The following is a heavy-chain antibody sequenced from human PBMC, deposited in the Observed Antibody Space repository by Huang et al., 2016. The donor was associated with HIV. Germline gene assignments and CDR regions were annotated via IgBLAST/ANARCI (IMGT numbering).Heavy chain of an antibody. Sequence: QVQLQQWGAGLLKPSETLSLTCAVYGGSFSGYYWSWIRQSPGKGLGWIGEINHSGSTNYNPSLKSRLTISVDTSKNQFSLKLSSVTAADTAVYYCARERMMSWLDDHDAFDIWGQGTMVTVSS. CDR1: GGSFSGYY. V-gene: IGHV4-34*01. CDR2: INHSGST. D-gene: IGHD1-1*01. J-gene: IGHJ3*02. CDR3: ARERMMSWLDDHDAFDI.